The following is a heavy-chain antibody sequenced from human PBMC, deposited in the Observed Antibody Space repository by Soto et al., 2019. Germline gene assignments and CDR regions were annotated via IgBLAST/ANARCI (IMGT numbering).Heavy chain of an antibody. CDR1: GFTFSSYG. J-gene: IGHJ6*02. D-gene: IGHD3-3*01. CDR3: ARGQLRFLEWLTVSGYGMDV. CDR2: IWYDGSNK. V-gene: IGHV3-33*01. Sequence: QVQLVESGGGVVQPGRSLRLSCAASGFTFSSYGMHWVRQAPGKGLEWVAAIWYDGSNKYYADSVKGRFTSSRDNSKNTLYLQMNSLRAEDTAVYYCARGQLRFLEWLTVSGYGMDVWGQGTTVTVSS.